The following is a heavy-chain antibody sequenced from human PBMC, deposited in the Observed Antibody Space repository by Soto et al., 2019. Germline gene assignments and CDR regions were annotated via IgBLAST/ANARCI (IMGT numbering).Heavy chain of an antibody. CDR3: AREAAAERNYYGLDV. J-gene: IGHJ6*02. V-gene: IGHV1-18*04. Sequence: QFQLVQSGPEVRKPGASVKVSCKASGYIFSRYGISWVRQAPGQGLEWMAWISGYNGNTKFGERVQCRVNVTTDTSTSTDYMELRSLRSADTAVSYCAREAAAERNYYGLDVWGQGTMVIVSS. D-gene: IGHD6-13*01. CDR2: ISGYNGNT. CDR1: GYIFSRYG.